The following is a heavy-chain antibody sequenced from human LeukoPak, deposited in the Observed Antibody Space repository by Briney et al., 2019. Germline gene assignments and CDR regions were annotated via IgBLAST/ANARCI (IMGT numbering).Heavy chain of an antibody. Sequence: PGGSLRLSCAASGFTFSSYAMHWVRQAPGKGLEWVAVISYDGSNKYYADSVKGRFTISRDNSKNTLYLQMNSLRAEDTAVYYCAREPQRQQLAEFDYWGQGTLVTVSS. CDR2: ISYDGSNK. J-gene: IGHJ4*02. D-gene: IGHD6-13*01. CDR1: GFTFSSYA. CDR3: AREPQRQQLAEFDY. V-gene: IGHV3-30*04.